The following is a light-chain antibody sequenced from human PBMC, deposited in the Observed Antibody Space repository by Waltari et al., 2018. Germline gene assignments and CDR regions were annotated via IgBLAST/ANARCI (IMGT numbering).Light chain of an antibody. CDR2: GAS. V-gene: IGKV1-39*01. CDR1: YIIDNF. J-gene: IGKJ2*01. CDR3: QESYSLPYT. Sequence: IQMTQSPSSLSASVGDRVTITCRSSYIIDNFLNWYQKKPGKAPKVLIYGASTLQSGVPSRFSGSGSGTDFTLTISSLQPEDFATYYCQESYSLPYTFGQGTKLEIK.